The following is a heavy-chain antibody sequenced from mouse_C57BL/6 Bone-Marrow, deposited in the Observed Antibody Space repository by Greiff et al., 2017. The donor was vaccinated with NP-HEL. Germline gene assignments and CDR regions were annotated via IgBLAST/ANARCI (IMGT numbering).Heavy chain of an antibody. Sequence: QVQLQQSGAELVKPGASVKLSCTASGYTFTEYPIHWVKQRSGQGLEWIGWFYPGSGSIKYNEKFKDKATLTADKSSSTVYMELSRLTSEDSAVYFCARHEDRDYGSRNYFDYWGQGTTLTVSS. D-gene: IGHD1-1*01. CDR3: ARHEDRDYGSRNYFDY. J-gene: IGHJ2*01. V-gene: IGHV1-62-2*01. CDR2: FYPGSGSI. CDR1: GYTFTEYP.